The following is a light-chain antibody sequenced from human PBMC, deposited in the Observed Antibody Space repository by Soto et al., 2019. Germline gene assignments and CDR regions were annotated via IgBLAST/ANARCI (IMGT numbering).Light chain of an antibody. Sequence: EVVRTQSPATLSTTKGERATLSCRASQSVSSYLAWYQQKPGQAPRLLIYDASNRATGIPARFSGSGSGTDFTLTVSSLEPEDFAVYYCQQRSNWPITFGQGTRLDI. J-gene: IGKJ5*01. CDR3: QQRSNWPIT. CDR1: QSVSSY. CDR2: DAS. V-gene: IGKV3-11*01.